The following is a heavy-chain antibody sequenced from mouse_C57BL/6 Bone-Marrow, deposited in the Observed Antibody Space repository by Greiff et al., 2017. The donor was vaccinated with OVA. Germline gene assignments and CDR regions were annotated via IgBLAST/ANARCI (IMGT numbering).Heavy chain of an antibody. Sequence: DVQLQESGPGLVKPSQSLSLTCSVTGYSITSGYYWNWIRQFPGNKLEWMGNISYDGSNNYNPSLKNRISITRDTSKNQFFLKLNSLTTEDTATDYCARKDGYYAMDYWGQGTSVTVAS. CDR1: GYSITSGYY. D-gene: IGHD2-3*01. J-gene: IGHJ4*01. CDR3: ARKDGYYAMDY. CDR2: ISYDGSN. V-gene: IGHV3-6*01.